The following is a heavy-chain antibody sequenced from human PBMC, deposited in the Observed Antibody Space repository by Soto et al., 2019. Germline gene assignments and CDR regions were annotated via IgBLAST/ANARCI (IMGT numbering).Heavy chain of an antibody. D-gene: IGHD2-2*01. CDR2: INPNSGGT. J-gene: IGHJ6*02. V-gene: IGHV1-2*04. Sequence: ASVKVSCKASGYTFTGYYMHWVRQAPGQGLEWMGWINPNSGGTNYAQKFQGWVTMTRDTSISTAYMELSRLRSDDTAVYYCARARYCISTSCYATTYYGMDVWGQGTTVTVSS. CDR3: ARARYCISTSCYATTYYGMDV. CDR1: GYTFTGYY.